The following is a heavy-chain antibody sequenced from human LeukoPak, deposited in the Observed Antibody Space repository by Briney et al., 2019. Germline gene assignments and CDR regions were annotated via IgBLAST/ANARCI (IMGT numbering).Heavy chain of an antibody. CDR1: GYTFTSYD. Sequence: GASVKVSCKASGYTFTSYDINWVRQATGQGLEWIGWMNPNSGNTGYAQKFQGRVTLTEDTSTDTGYMELSTLRSEDTAVYYCATERSGIDAFDIWGQGTRVTVSS. D-gene: IGHD3-10*01. CDR2: MNPNSGNT. CDR3: ATERSGIDAFDI. J-gene: IGHJ3*02. V-gene: IGHV1-8*01.